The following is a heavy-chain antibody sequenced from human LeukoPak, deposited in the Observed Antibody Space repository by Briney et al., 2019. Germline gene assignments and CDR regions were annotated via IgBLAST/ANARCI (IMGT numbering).Heavy chain of an antibody. Sequence: SETLSLTCTVSGGSISSSTYYWGWLRQPPGKGLEWIASIYNSGSISYNPSLKSRVTISLDTSKKQFSLKLSSVTAADTAVYYCARNLTMILAKGAFDIWGQGRMVTVSS. V-gene: IGHV4-39*07. CDR3: ARNLTMILAKGAFDI. CDR1: GGSISSSTYY. CDR2: IYNSGSI. J-gene: IGHJ3*02. D-gene: IGHD3-22*01.